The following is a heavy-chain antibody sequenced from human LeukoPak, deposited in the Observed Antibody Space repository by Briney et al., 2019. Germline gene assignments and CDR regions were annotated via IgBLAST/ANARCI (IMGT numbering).Heavy chain of an antibody. D-gene: IGHD2-2*01. J-gene: IGHJ4*02. Sequence: PSETLSLTCAVYGGSFSGYYWSWIRQPPGKGLEWIGEINHSGSTNYNPSLKSRVTISVVTSKNQFSLKLSSVTAADTAVYYCARVVVPAATDYWGQGTLVTVSS. CDR2: INHSGST. CDR1: GGSFSGYY. V-gene: IGHV4-34*01. CDR3: ARVVVPAATDY.